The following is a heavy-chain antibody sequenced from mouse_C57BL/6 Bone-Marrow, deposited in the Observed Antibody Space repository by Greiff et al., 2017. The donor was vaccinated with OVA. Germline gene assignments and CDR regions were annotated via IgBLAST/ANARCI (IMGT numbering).Heavy chain of an antibody. J-gene: IGHJ4*01. CDR3: ARYLYSNFYYYAMDY. V-gene: IGHV1-81*01. CDR1: GYTFTSYG. CDR2: IYPRSGNT. Sequence: VHLVESGAELARPGASVKLSCKASGYTFTSYGISWVKQRTGQGLEWIGEIYPRSGNTYYNEKFKGKETLTADKSSSTAYMELRSLTSEDSAVYFCARYLYSNFYYYAMDYWGQGTSVTVSS. D-gene: IGHD2-5*01.